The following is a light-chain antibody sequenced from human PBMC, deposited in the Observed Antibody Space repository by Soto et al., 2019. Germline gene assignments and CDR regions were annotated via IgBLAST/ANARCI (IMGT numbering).Light chain of an antibody. Sequence: SYELTQPPSVSVSPGQTASITCSGDKLGDKYACWYQQKPGQSPVLVIYQDSKRPSGIPERFSGSNSGNTATLTISGTQAMEEADYYCQAWDSSTGVFGGGTKVTAL. CDR2: QDS. CDR3: QAWDSSTGV. V-gene: IGLV3-1*01. CDR1: KLGDKY. J-gene: IGLJ3*02.